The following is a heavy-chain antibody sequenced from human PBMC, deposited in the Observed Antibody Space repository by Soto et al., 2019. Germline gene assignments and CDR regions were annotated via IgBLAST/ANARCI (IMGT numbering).Heavy chain of an antibody. CDR3: ARYDYGDFDFDY. V-gene: IGHV4-31*03. CDR1: GGSISSGGYY. D-gene: IGHD4-17*01. Sequence: QVQLQESGPGLVKPSQTLSLTCTVSGGSISSGGYYWSWIRQHPGKGLEWIGYIYYSGSTYYNPSLKSRVTISVDTSKNQFSLKLSSVTAADTPVYYCARYDYGDFDFDYWGQGTLVTVSS. J-gene: IGHJ4*02. CDR2: IYYSGST.